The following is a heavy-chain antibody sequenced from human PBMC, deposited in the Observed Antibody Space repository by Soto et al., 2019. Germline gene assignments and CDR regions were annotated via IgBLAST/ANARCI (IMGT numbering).Heavy chain of an antibody. Sequence: SETLSLTCTVSGGSISSYYWSWIRQPAGKGLEWIGRIYTSGSTNYNPSLKSRVTMSVDTSKNQFSLKLSSVTAADTAVYYCARSAIAAAGSSLLFDYWGQGTLVTVSS. J-gene: IGHJ4*02. CDR2: IYTSGST. D-gene: IGHD6-13*01. CDR1: GGSISSYY. V-gene: IGHV4-4*07. CDR3: ARSAIAAAGSSLLFDY.